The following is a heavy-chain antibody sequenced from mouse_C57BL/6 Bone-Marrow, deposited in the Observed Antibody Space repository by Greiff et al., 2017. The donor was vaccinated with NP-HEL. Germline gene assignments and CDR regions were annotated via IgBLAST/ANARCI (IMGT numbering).Heavy chain of an antibody. CDR1: GYTFTSYT. CDR2: INPSSGYT. CDR3: ARVPLLLRYLYYAMDY. V-gene: IGHV1-4*01. J-gene: IGHJ4*01. D-gene: IGHD1-1*01. Sequence: VQLQQSGAELARPGASVKMSCKASGYTFTSYTMHWVKQRPGQGLEWIGYINPSSGYTKYNQKFKDKATLTADKSSSTAYMQLSSLTSEDSAVYYCARVPLLLRYLYYAMDYWGQGTSVTVSS.